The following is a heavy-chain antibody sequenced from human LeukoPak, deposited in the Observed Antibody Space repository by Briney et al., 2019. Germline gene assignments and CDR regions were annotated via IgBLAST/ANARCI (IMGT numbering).Heavy chain of an antibody. D-gene: IGHD3-3*01. V-gene: IGHV4-34*01. CDR3: ARTGKYYDFWSGYYALTPQFDY. Sequence: SETLSLTCAVYGGSFSGYYWSWIRQPPGKGLEWIGEINHSGSTNYNPSLKSRVTISVDTSKNQFPLKLSSVTAADTAVYYCARTGKYYDFWSGYYALTPQFDYWGQGTLVTVSS. J-gene: IGHJ4*02. CDR1: GGSFSGYY. CDR2: INHSGST.